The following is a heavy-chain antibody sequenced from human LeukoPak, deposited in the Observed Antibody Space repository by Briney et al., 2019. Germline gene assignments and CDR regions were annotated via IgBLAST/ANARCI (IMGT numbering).Heavy chain of an antibody. J-gene: IGHJ4*02. CDR1: GFTFSGSA. CDR2: IRSKANSYAT. D-gene: IGHD6-19*01. V-gene: IGHV3-73*01. Sequence: GGSLRLSCAASGFTFSGSAMHWVRQASGKGLEWVGRIRSKANSYATAYAASVKGRFTISRDDSKNTAYLQMNSLKTEDTAVYYCTSSIAVAGTLHQPPRNWGQGTLVTVSS. CDR3: TSSIAVAGTLHQPPRN.